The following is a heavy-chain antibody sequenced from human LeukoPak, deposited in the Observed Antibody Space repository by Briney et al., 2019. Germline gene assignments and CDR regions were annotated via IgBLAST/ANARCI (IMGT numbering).Heavy chain of an antibody. CDR2: IYNGDKT. CDR3: VMVTRWLSFDF. CDR1: GFTVSSSY. V-gene: IGHV3-66*01. Sequence: PGGSLRLSCAASGFTVSSSYMGWVRQAPGRGLEWVSVIYNGDKTSYTDSVKGRFTISRDNSKSTLYLQMNSLRDDDTAVYYCVMVTRWLSFDFWGQGTLVTVSS. J-gene: IGHJ4*02. D-gene: IGHD2-8*01.